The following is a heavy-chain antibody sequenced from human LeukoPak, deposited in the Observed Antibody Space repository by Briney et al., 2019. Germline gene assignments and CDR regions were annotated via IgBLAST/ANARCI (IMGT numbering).Heavy chain of an antibody. CDR2: ISYDGSNK. CDR1: GFTFSSYG. Sequence: GGSLRLSCAASGFTFSSYGMHWVRQAPGKGPEWVAVISYDGSNKYYADSVKGRFTISRDNSKNTLYLQMNSLRAEDTAVYYCAKGDSSSSGLNYFDYWGQGTLVTVSS. J-gene: IGHJ4*02. V-gene: IGHV3-30*18. CDR3: AKGDSSSSGLNYFDY. D-gene: IGHD6-6*01.